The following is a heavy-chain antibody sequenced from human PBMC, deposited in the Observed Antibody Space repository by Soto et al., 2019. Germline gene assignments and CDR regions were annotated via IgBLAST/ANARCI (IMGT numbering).Heavy chain of an antibody. V-gene: IGHV3-30*18. CDR2: ISYDGSNK. Sequence: GGSLRLSCAASGFTFSSYGMHWVRQAPGKGLEWVAVISYDGSNKYYADSVKGRFTISRDNSKNTLYLQMNSLRAEDTAVYYCAKDVGYIAYYYYYMDVWGKGTTVTVSS. CDR3: AKDVGYIAYYYYYMDV. D-gene: IGHD1-1*01. CDR1: GFTFSSYG. J-gene: IGHJ6*03.